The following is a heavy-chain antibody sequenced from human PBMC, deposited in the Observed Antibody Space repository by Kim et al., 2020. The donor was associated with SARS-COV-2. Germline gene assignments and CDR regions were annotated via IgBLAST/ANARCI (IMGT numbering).Heavy chain of an antibody. Sequence: ASVKVSCKASGYTFTSYYMHWVRQAPGQGLEWMGIINPSGGSTSYAQKFQGRVTMTRDTSTSTVYMELSSLRSEDTAVYYCARVGELYYYDSRGAFDIWGQGTMVTVSS. J-gene: IGHJ3*02. V-gene: IGHV1-46*01. CDR1: GYTFTSYY. CDR2: INPSGGST. CDR3: ARVGELYYYDSRGAFDI. D-gene: IGHD3-22*01.